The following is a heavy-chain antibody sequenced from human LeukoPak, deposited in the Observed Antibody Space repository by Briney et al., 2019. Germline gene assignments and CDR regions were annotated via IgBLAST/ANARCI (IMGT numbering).Heavy chain of an antibody. V-gene: IGHV1-69*04. D-gene: IGHD3-22*01. CDR3: ARDRYYDSSSYYPAAFDI. CDR2: IIPILGIA. CDR1: GYTFTTYG. J-gene: IGHJ3*02. Sequence: SVKVSCKTSGYTFTTYGITWARQAPGQGLEWMGRIIPILGIANYAQKFQGRVTITADKSTSTAYMELSSLRSEDTAVYYCARDRYYDSSSYYPAAFDIWGQGTMVTVSS.